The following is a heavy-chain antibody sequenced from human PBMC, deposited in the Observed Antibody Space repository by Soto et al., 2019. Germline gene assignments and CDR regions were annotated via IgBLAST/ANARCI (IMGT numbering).Heavy chain of an antibody. CDR2: ISSNGGST. V-gene: IGHV3-64*01. CDR3: SRDITVTPVY. Sequence: GGSLRLSCAASGFTFSSYAMHWVRQAPGKGLEYVSAISSNGGSTYYANSVKGRFTISRDNSKNTLYLQMGSLRAEDTAVYYCSRDITVTPVYWGQGTLVTVSS. CDR1: GFTFSSYA. J-gene: IGHJ4*02. D-gene: IGHD1-20*01.